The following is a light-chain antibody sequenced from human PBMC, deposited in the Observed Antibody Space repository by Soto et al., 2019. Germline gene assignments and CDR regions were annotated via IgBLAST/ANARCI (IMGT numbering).Light chain of an antibody. CDR3: QHYKSYAEA. V-gene: IGKV1-5*03. CDR2: KAS. J-gene: IGKJ1*01. Sequence: DIQITQSPSTLAGSVGDRVTITCRASQTISSWLAWYQQKPGKAPKLLIYKASTLKSGVPSRFSGSGSGTEFTLTISSLQPDDFATYYCQHYKSYAEACGQGAK. CDR1: QTISSW.